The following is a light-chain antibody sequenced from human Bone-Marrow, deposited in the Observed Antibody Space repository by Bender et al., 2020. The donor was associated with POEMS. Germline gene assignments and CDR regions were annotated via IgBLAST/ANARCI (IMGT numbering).Light chain of an antibody. V-gene: IGLV2-14*02. CDR2: EGT. Sequence: QSDLTQPPSASGSPGQSVTISCTGSRSDIGTYTLVSWYQQRPGEVPTLLIYEGTKWPSGISSRFSGSQSGNTASLAISGLHSEDEADYYCVAWDDTLNGWVFGGGTKLTVL. CDR1: RSDIGTYTL. J-gene: IGLJ2*01. CDR3: VAWDDTLNGWV.